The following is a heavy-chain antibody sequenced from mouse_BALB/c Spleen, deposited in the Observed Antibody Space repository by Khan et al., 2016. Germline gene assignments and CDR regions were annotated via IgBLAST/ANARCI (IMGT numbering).Heavy chain of an antibody. D-gene: IGHD1-1*01. J-gene: IGHJ3*01. CDR2: INPDSYTI. Sequence: EVKLLESGGGLVHPGGSLKLSCAASGFDFSRYWMSWVRQAPRKGLEWIGEINPDSYTINYTPSLKDKFIISRDNAKNTLYLQMSKVRSEDTALYYGARAGYYGYLAYWGQGTLVTVSA. CDR3: ARAGYYGYLAY. CDR1: GFDFSRYW. V-gene: IGHV4-1*02.